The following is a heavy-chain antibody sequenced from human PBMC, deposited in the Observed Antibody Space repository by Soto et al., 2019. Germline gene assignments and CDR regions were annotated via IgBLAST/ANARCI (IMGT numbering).Heavy chain of an antibody. V-gene: IGHV3-33*01. CDR3: ARGSSCIGDRCYDPAFFGP. D-gene: IGHD2-15*01. J-gene: IGHJ5*02. Sequence: PGGSLRLSCVASEFTFSVFVMHWVRQAPGKGLEWVAVIWNDGNSKNYADSVKGRFTISRDNSMNTLYLHMNSLRAEDTAVYYCARGSSCIGDRCYDPAFFGPWGQGTLVTVSS. CDR1: EFTFSVFV. CDR2: IWNDGNSK.